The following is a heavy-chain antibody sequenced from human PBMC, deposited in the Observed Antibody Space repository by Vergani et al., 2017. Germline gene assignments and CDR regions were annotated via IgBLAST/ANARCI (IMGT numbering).Heavy chain of an antibody. Sequence: QVQLVQSWAEVKKPGASVKVSCKASGYTFTGYYMHWVRQAPGQGLEWMGWINPNSGGTNYAQKFQGRVTMTRDTSISTAYMELSRLRSDDTAVYYFARVGGFNYGVHYYYYGMDVWGQGTTVTVSS. V-gene: IGHV1-2*02. CDR1: GYTFTGYY. CDR3: ARVGGFNYGVHYYYYGMDV. J-gene: IGHJ6*02. CDR2: INPNSGGT. D-gene: IGHD4-17*01.